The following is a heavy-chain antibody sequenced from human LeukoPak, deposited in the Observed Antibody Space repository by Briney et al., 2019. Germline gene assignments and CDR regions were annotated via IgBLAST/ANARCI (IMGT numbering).Heavy chain of an antibody. D-gene: IGHD2-2*01. J-gene: IGHJ3*01. V-gene: IGHV1-18*01. CDR3: ARDNVVVVPAVAVQH. CDR2: ISAYNGNT. CDR1: GYTFTSSG. Sequence: GASVKVSCRASGYTFTSSGISWVRQAPGQGLEWMGWISAYNGNTNYAQKFQGRVTMTTDTSTSTAYMELRSLRFDDTAVYYCARDNVVVVPAVAVQHWGQGTKVTVSS.